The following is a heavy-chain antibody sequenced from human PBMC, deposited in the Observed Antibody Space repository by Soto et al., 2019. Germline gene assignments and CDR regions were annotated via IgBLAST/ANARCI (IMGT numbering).Heavy chain of an antibody. Sequence: QVQLVQSGAEVKKPGASVKVSCKASGYTFTSYGISWVRQAPGQGLEWMGWISAYNGNTNYAPKLQGRVTMTTHTHTRTAYKELTSLRSDETAVYCCARSRRGGDYVLHWGQGTLVTVSS. CDR3: ARSRRGGDYVLH. D-gene: IGHD4-17*01. J-gene: IGHJ4*02. CDR2: ISAYNGNT. V-gene: IGHV1-18*01. CDR1: GYTFTSYG.